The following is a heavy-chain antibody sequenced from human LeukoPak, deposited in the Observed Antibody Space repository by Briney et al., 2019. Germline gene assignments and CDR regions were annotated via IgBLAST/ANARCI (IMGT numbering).Heavy chain of an antibody. J-gene: IGHJ4*02. Sequence: GWSLTLSCPATGFTFINYAMSWLRQPPGKGLEWVSAISGSGGSTYYAVSGRGRFTISRDNSKNTLYLQMNSLEAEDRAVYCCVIPPPSGWWGGFDYWGQGTLVTVSS. CDR2: ISGSGGST. CDR1: GFTFINYA. V-gene: IGHV3-23*01. CDR3: VIPPPSGWWGGFDY. D-gene: IGHD6-19*01.